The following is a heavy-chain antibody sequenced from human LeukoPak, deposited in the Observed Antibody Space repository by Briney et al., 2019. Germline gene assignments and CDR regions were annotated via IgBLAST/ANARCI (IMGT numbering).Heavy chain of an antibody. CDR2: INHSGST. CDR3: ARASYYYDSSGPRAWFDP. D-gene: IGHD3-22*01. V-gene: IGHV4-34*01. J-gene: IGHJ5*02. Sequence: SETLSLTCAVSGGSISSYYWSWIRQPPGKGLEWIGEINHSGSTNYNPSLKSRVTISVDTSKNQFSLKLSSVTAADTAVYYCARASYYYDSSGPRAWFDPWGQGTLVTVSS. CDR1: GGSISSYY.